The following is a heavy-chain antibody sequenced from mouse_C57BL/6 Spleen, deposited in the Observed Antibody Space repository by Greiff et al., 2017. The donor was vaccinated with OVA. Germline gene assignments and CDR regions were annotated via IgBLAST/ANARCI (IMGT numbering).Heavy chain of an antibody. J-gene: IGHJ4*01. D-gene: IGHD1-1*01. CDR1: GFNIKDYY. V-gene: IGHV14-1*01. CDR3: TTCYYGSSYDYAMDY. CDR2: IDPEDGDT. Sequence: EVQLQQSGAELVRPGASVKLSCTASGFNIKDYYMHWVKQRPEQGLEWIGRIDPEDGDTEYAPKFQGKATMTADTSSNTAYLQLSSLTSEDTAVYYCTTCYYGSSYDYAMDYWGQGTSVTVSS.